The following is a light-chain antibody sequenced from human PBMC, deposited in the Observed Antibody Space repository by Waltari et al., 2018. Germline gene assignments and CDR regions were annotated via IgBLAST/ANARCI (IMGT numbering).Light chain of an antibody. J-gene: IGKJ2*01. CDR1: QSVLYSCNDMNY. V-gene: IGKV4-1*01. CDR3: QQYYSTPYT. CDR2: WAS. Sequence: DIVLTQSPDSLPVSLGERATISCKSSQSVLYSCNDMNYFSWYQKKLGQPPKLLIYWASTRASGVSDRFSGGGSGTDFTLTITSVQADDVAIYYCQQYYSTPYTFGQGTKLEIK.